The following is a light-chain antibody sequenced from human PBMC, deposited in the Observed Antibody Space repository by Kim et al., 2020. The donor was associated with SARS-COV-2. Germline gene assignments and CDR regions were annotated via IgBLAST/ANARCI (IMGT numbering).Light chain of an antibody. CDR2: ANN. CDR1: SSNIGSNT. V-gene: IGLV1-44*01. CDR3: AAWNDGVNGPHVI. J-gene: IGLJ2*01. Sequence: QSVLTQPPSVSGTPGQRVSISCSGSSSNIGSNTVNWYQQVPGRAPKLLINANNQRPSGVPDRFSGSKSGTSASLAISGLQSEDEADYYCAAWNDGVNGPHVIFGGGTKVTVL.